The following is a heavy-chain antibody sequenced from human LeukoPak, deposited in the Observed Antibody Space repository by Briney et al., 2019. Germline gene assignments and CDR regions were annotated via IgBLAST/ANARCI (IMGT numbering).Heavy chain of an antibody. Sequence: VAVKVSCKASGYTFTSYYMHWVRQAPGQGLEWMGIINPSGGSTSYAQKFQGRVTMTRDMSTSTVYMELSSLISEDTAVDYCARDRPTARSKDCSSTSCYIGRDAFDIWGQGTMVTVSS. CDR3: ARDRPTARSKDCSSTSCYIGRDAFDI. J-gene: IGHJ3*02. D-gene: IGHD2-2*02. CDR1: GYTFTSYY. CDR2: INPSGGST. V-gene: IGHV1-46*01.